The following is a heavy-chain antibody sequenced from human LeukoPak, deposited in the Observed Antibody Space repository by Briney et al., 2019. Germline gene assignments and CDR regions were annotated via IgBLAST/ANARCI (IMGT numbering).Heavy chain of an antibody. CDR2: ISSSGSTI. CDR3: ARGGILGGFDY. D-gene: IGHD3-9*01. CDR1: GFTFSSYE. J-gene: IGHJ4*02. V-gene: IGHV3-48*03. Sequence: GGSLRLSCAASGFTFSSYEMNWVRQAPGKGLEWVSYISSSGSTIYYADSMKGRFTISRDNAKNSLYLQMNSLRAEDTAVYYCARGGILGGFDYWGQGTLVTVSS.